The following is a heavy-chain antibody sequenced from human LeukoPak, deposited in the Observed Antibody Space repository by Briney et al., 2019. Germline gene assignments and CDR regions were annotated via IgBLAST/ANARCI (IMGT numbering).Heavy chain of an antibody. V-gene: IGHV3-48*03. J-gene: IGHJ6*04. CDR1: EFTFRSYE. D-gene: IGHD4-17*01. Sequence: GGSLRLSCAASEFTFRSYEMYWVRQAPGKGLEWLSYISSSGSTIYYADSVKGRFTISRDNAKNSLYLQMNSLRAEDTAVYYCARDDYGDYGMDVWGKGTTVTISS. CDR2: ISSSGSTI. CDR3: ARDDYGDYGMDV.